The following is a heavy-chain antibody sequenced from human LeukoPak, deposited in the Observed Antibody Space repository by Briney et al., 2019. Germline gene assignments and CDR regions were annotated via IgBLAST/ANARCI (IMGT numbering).Heavy chain of an antibody. V-gene: IGHV3-23*01. Sequence: GGSLRLSCAASRFIFSKYAMIWVRQAPGKGLEWVSLISDSGTSTYYPDSVKGRFTISRDNSKNTVYLQMNSLRAEDTAVYYCAKGVSGYGSGRPFDYWGQGTLVTVSS. CDR3: AKGVSGYGSGRPFDY. CDR2: ISDSGTST. CDR1: RFIFSKYA. D-gene: IGHD3-10*01. J-gene: IGHJ4*02.